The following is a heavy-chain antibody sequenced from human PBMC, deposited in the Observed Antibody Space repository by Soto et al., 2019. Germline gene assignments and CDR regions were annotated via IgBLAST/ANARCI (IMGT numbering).Heavy chain of an antibody. J-gene: IGHJ4*02. Sequence: PSETLSLTCTVSGGSVSSQYWSWIRRPDGKGMEWIGRIYKGGIALIHPSPESQVALSLDTSKNQFSLTLSSVTAADTAIYYCASHDYDKSVYYFDYWGRGTLVTVSS. D-gene: IGHD3-22*01. CDR2: IYKGGIA. CDR1: GGSVSSQY. CDR3: ASHDYDKSVYYFDY. V-gene: IGHV4-4*07.